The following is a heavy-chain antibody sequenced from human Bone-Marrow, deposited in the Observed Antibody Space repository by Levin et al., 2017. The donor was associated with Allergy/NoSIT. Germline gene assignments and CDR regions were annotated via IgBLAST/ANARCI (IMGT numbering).Heavy chain of an antibody. D-gene: IGHD4-17*01. J-gene: IGHJ5*01. V-gene: IGHV4-59*01. CDR1: GGSIRGFS. CDR2: ISYGGNT. CDR3: ARAYGDFPYNWFDS. Sequence: SQTLSLTCTVSGGSIRGFSWNWIRPPPGKGLEWIAYISYGGNTYYNSSLKGRASISVDASNNQFSLKLSSVTAADTAVYYCARAYGDFPYNWFDSWGQGTLVTVSS.